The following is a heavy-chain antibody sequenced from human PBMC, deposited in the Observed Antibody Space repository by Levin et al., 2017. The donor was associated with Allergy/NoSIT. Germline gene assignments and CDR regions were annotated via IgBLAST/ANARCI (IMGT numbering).Heavy chain of an antibody. CDR1: GGTFSSYP. CDR3: ARDRNSSSWPYYYDGMDV. J-gene: IGHJ6*02. D-gene: IGHD6-13*01. V-gene: IGHV1-69*04. CDR2: IIPILGIA. Sequence: SVKVSCKASGGTFSSYPISWVRQAPGQGLEWMGRIIPILGIANYAQKFQGRVTITADKSTSTAYMELSSLRSEDTAVYYCARDRNSSSWPYYYDGMDVWGQGTTVTVSS.